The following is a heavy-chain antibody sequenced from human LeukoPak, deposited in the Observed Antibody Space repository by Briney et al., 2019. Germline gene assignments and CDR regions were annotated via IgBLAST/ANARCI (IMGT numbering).Heavy chain of an antibody. CDR3: ARDKVVGATFFDY. CDR2: ISSSSSTI. V-gene: IGHV3-48*01. D-gene: IGHD1-26*01. Sequence: GGSLRLSCAASGFTFSSYSMNWVRQAPGKGLEWVSYISSSSSTIYYADSVKGRFTISRDNAKNSLYLQMNSLRAEDTAVYYCARDKVVGATFFDYWGQGTLVTVSS. J-gene: IGHJ4*02. CDR1: GFTFSSYS.